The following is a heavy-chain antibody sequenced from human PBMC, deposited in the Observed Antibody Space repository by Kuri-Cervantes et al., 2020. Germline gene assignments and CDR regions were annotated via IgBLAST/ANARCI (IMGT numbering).Heavy chain of an antibody. Sequence: GGSLRRSCAASGFTFDDYAMHWVRQAPGKGLEWVSGISWSSGSIGYADSVKGRFTISRDNAKNSLYLQLNSLRDEDTALYYCAKDLSSNWYGYFDLWGRGTLVTVSS. J-gene: IGHJ2*01. CDR2: ISWSSGSI. CDR3: AKDLSSNWYGYFDL. D-gene: IGHD6-13*01. V-gene: IGHV3-9*01. CDR1: GFTFDDYA.